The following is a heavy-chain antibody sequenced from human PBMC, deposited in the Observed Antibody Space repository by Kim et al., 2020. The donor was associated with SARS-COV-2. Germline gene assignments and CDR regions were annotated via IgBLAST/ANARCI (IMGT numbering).Heavy chain of an antibody. J-gene: IGHJ6*04. CDR2: ISFDGSNK. D-gene: IGHD1-1*01. V-gene: IGHV3-30*18. Sequence: GGSLRLSCAASGFSFSSYGIYWVRQAPGKGLEWVADISFDGSNKHYADSVKGRITISRDNSKNTLYLQMNSLRAEDTAVYYCAKRGGRTGTTMNGMDVWGEGTTVTVYS. CDR1: GFSFSSYG. CDR3: AKRGGRTGTTMNGMDV.